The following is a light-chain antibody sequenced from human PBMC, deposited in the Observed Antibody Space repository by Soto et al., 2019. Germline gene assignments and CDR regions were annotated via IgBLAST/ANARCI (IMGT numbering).Light chain of an antibody. CDR2: SNT. Sequence: QSVLTQPPSVSGAPGQRVTISCTGSNYNIGAGFGVQWYQQFPRTAPRLLIYSNTNRPSGVPDRFSASKSGTSASLAITGLRAEDDADYYCQSFDINVLALIFGVGTQLTVL. CDR1: NYNIGAGFG. J-gene: IGLJ2*01. CDR3: QSFDINVLALI. V-gene: IGLV1-40*01.